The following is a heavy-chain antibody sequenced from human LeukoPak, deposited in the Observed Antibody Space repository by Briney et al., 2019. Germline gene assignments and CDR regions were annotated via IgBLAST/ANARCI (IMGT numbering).Heavy chain of an antibody. J-gene: IGHJ4*02. D-gene: IGHD4-17*01. V-gene: IGHV3-30-3*01. CDR3: ARETGSAVGSTDFDY. CDR1: GFTFSSYA. CDR2: ISYDGGNK. Sequence: GGSLRLSCAASGFTFSSYAIHWVRQAPGKGLEWVAVISYDGGNKYYADSVKGRFTISRDNSKNTLYLQMNSLRAEDTAVYYCARETGSAVGSTDFDYWGQGTLVTVSS.